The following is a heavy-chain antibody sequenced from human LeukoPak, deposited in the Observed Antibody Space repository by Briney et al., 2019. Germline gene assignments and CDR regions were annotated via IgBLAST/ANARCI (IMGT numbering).Heavy chain of an antibody. J-gene: IGHJ6*03. CDR1: GGSISSYY. Sequence: SETLSLTCTVSGGSISSYYWSWIRQPPGKGLEWIGYIYYSGSTNYNPSLKSRVTISVDTSKDQFSLKLSSVTAADTAVYYCARVVTLFDYYYYMDVWSKGTTVTVSS. D-gene: IGHD4-23*01. CDR2: IYYSGST. V-gene: IGHV4-59*01. CDR3: ARVVTLFDYYYYMDV.